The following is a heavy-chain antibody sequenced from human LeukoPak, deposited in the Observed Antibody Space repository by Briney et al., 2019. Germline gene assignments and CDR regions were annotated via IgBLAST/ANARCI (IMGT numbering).Heavy chain of an antibody. CDR1: GFTFTSYW. V-gene: IGHV3-7*05. J-gene: IGHJ5*02. D-gene: IGHD1/OR15-1a*01. CDR3: ARWRTYIQGFFDP. CDR2: IKGDGSDK. Sequence: GGSLRHSCPAPGFTFTSYWMGWVRPAPGKGVEWVAHIKGDGSDKEYVDSVKGRFTISRDNAKNSLYLQMNSLRAEDTAVYYCARWRTYIQGFFDPWGQGALVTVSS.